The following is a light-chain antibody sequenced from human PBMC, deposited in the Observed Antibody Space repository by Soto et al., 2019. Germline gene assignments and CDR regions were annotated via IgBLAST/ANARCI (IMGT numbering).Light chain of an antibody. CDR3: CSYVGSSILM. Sequence: QSVLTQPASVSGSPGQSITISCTGTSSDVGSYNLVSWYQQLPGKAPKLIIYEVNERPSGISDRCSGSKSGNTASLTISGLQGEDEADYYCCSYVGSSILMFGGGTKLTVL. V-gene: IGLV2-23*02. CDR2: EVN. CDR1: SSDVGSYNL. J-gene: IGLJ3*02.